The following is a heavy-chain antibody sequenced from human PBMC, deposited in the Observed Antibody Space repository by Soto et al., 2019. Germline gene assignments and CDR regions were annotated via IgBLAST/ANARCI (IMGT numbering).Heavy chain of an antibody. J-gene: IGHJ5*02. CDR3: AGEGYYDFWSGSTTQNWFDP. CDR2: IIPIFGTA. D-gene: IGHD3-3*01. CDR1: GGTFSSYA. Sequence: GASVKVSCKASGGTFSSYAISWVRQAPGQGLEWMGGIIPIFGTANYAQKFQGRVTITADESTSTAYMELSSLRSEDTAVYYCAGEGYYDFWSGSTTQNWFDPWGQGTLVTVSS. V-gene: IGHV1-69*13.